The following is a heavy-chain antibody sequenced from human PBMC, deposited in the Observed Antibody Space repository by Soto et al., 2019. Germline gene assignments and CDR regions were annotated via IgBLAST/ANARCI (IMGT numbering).Heavy chain of an antibody. J-gene: IGHJ4*02. CDR1: GYTFTSYV. Sequence: ASVKVSCKASGYTFTSYVMHWVRQAPGQRLEWMGWINAANGNTKYSQKFQGRVTITRDTSATTGYMELSSLRSEDTAVYYCANWNYAFDCWGQGTLVTVSS. D-gene: IGHD1-7*01. CDR2: INAANGNT. CDR3: ANWNYAFDC. V-gene: IGHV1-3*01.